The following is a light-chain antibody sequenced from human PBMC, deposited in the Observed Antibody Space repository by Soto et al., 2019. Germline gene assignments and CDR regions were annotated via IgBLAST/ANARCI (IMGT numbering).Light chain of an antibody. J-gene: IGLJ1*01. CDR3: CSNAAGSTYV. Sequence: QSVLTQPASVSGSPGQSITISCTGTSSDVGSHNLVSWYQQFPGKAPKLIIFEASKRPSGVSNRFSGFKSGSTASLTISGLQAEDEADYYCCSNAAGSTYVFGSGTKVTVL. CDR1: SSDVGSHNL. CDR2: EAS. V-gene: IGLV2-23*01.